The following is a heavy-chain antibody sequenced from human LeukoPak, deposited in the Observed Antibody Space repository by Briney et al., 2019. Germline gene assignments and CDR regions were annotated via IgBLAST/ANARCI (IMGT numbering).Heavy chain of an antibody. D-gene: IGHD1-26*01. CDR1: GFMFSSNW. V-gene: IGHV3-7*01. Sequence: GGSLRLSCAASGFMFSSNWMGWVRQAPGKRPEWVANMNIDGSEKYYADSVKGRFSISRDNARNSVYLQMASLRVEDTAVYYCARDPVEWELLLDYWGQGTLVTVSS. CDR2: MNIDGSEK. CDR3: ARDPVEWELLLDY. J-gene: IGHJ4*02.